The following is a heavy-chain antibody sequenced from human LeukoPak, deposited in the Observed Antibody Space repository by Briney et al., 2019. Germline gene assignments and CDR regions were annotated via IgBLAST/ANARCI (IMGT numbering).Heavy chain of an antibody. Sequence: SETLSLTCTVSGGSISSYYWSWIRQPPGKGLGWIGYIYYSGSTNYNPSLKSRVTISVDTSKNRFSLKLSSVTAADTAVYYCARSGGGDPYYFDYWGQGTLVTVSS. CDR2: IYYSGST. V-gene: IGHV4-59*01. CDR1: GGSISSYY. J-gene: IGHJ4*02. D-gene: IGHD2-21*02. CDR3: ARSGGGDPYYFDY.